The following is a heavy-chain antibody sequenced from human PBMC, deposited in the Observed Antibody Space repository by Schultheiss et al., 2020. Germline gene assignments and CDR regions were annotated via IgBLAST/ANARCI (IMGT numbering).Heavy chain of an antibody. CDR2: IYTSGST. Sequence: SQTLSLTCNVSGDSISTSTYYWGWIRQPAGKGLEWIGRIYTSGSTYYNPSLKSRVTISVDTSKNQFSLKLSSVTAADTAVYYCARHDYGDYVRFPDYWGQGTLVTVSS. J-gene: IGHJ4*02. CDR3: ARHDYGDYVRFPDY. CDR1: GDSISTSTYY. V-gene: IGHV4-61*02. D-gene: IGHD4-17*01.